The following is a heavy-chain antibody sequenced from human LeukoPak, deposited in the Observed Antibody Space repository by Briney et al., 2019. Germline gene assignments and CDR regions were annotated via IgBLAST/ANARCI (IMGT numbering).Heavy chain of an antibody. CDR1: GGSISSYY. CDR2: IYYSGST. CDR3: ARGRGYDYVWGSYRHLPFDY. D-gene: IGHD3-16*02. J-gene: IGHJ4*02. Sequence: SETLSLTCTVSGGSISSYYWSWIRQPPGKGLEWIGYIYYSGSTNYNPSLKSRVTISVDTSKNQFSLKLSSVTAADTAVYYCARGRGYDYVWGSYRHLPFDYWGQGTLVTVSS. V-gene: IGHV4-59*01.